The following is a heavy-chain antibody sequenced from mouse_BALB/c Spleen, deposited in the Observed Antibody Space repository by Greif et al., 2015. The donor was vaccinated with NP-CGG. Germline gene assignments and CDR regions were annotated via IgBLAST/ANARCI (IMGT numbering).Heavy chain of an antibody. Sequence: QVQLQQPGAELVRPGTSVKISCKASGYTFTNYWLGWVKQRPGHGLEWIGDIYPGGGYTNYNEKFKGKATLTADTSSSTAYMQLSSLTSEDSAVYFCARRPARGAWFAYWGQGTLVTVSA. CDR2: IYPGGGYT. CDR1: GYTFTNYW. CDR3: ARRPARGAWFAY. V-gene: IGHV1-63*02. D-gene: IGHD3-1*01. J-gene: IGHJ3*01.